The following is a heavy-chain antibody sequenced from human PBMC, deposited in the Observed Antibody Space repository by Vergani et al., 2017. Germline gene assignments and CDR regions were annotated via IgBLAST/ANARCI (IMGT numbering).Heavy chain of an antibody. D-gene: IGHD3-22*01. J-gene: IGHJ3*02. CDR2: IYSGGST. CDR3: VRGDYYDSSGSYVDAFDI. CDR1: GFTVSSNY. V-gene: IGHV3-53*04. Sequence: EVQLVESGGGLVQPGGSLRLSCAASGFTVSSNYMSWVRQAPGEGLEWVSVIYSGGSTYYADSVKGRFTISRHNSKNSLFLQMNRLRAEDTAVYYCVRGDYYDSSGSYVDAFDIWGPGTMVTVSS.